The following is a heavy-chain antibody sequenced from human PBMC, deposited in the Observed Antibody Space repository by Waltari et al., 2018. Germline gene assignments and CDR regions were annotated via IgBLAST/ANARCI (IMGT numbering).Heavy chain of an antibody. J-gene: IGHJ6*03. Sequence: EVQLVESGGGLVRPGGSLRLSCAASGFTFSTYAMSWVRQAPGGGLGWVPVISGSGGITNYADSVKGRFTISRDNSKNTLYLQMNSLRAEDTAVYYCAKDSPGDPIDYYYYYMDVWGKGTTVTVSS. D-gene: IGHD4-17*01. V-gene: IGHV3-23*04. CDR1: GFTFSTYA. CDR3: AKDSPGDPIDYYYYYMDV. CDR2: ISGSGGIT.